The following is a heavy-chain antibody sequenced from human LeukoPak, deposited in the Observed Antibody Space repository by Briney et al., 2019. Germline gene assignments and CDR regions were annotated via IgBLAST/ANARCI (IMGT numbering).Heavy chain of an antibody. CDR1: GYTFTSYG. D-gene: IGHD4-11*01. J-gene: IGHJ4*02. V-gene: IGHV1-18*01. Sequence: ASVKVSCKASGYTFTSYGISWVRQAPGQGLEWMGWISAYNGNTNYAQKLQGRVTMTTDTSTSTAYMELRSLRSDDTAVYYCASGAPHDCCNYAVLDYWGQGTLVTVSS. CDR3: ASGAPHDCCNYAVLDY. CDR2: ISAYNGNT.